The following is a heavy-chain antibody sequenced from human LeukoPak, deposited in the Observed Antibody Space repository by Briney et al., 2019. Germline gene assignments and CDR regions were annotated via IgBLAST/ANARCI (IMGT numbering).Heavy chain of an antibody. V-gene: IGHV1-24*01. J-gene: IGHJ4*02. CDR2: FDPEDGET. CDR1: GYTLTELS. D-gene: IGHD1-26*01. CDR3: ATVSSGSYRYFDY. Sequence: ASVKVSCKVSGYTLTELSTHWVRQAPGKGLEWMGGFDPEDGETIYAQKFQGRVTMTEDTSTDTAYMELSSLRSEDTAVYYCATVSSGSYRYFDYWGQGTLVTVSS.